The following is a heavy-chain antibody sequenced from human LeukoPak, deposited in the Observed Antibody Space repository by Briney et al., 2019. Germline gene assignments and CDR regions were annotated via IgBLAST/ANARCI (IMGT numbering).Heavy chain of an antibody. CDR1: GFSFSSCG. CDR3: VKAGYYDSSGYYYYLDN. J-gene: IGHJ4*02. CDR2: IAKDGTDI. D-gene: IGHD3-22*01. V-gene: IGHV3-30*18. Sequence: GGSLRLSCAASGFSFSSCGMHWVRQTPDKGLEWVAAIAKDGTDIHYVDSVKGRFTISRDNSRNTLYPQMFSLSTEDTAVYYCVKAGYYDSSGYYYYLDNWGQGTLVSVSS.